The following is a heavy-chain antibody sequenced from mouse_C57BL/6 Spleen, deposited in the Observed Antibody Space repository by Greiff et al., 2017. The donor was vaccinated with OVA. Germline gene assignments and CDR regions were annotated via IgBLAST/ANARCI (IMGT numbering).Heavy chain of an antibody. D-gene: IGHD1-1*02. CDR2: INPSTGGT. V-gene: IGHV1-42*01. CDR3: ARGVALLYWYFDV. Sequence: EVKLQESGPELVKPGASVKISCKASGYSFTGYYMNWVKQSPEKSLEWIGEINPSTGGTTYNQKFKAKATLTVDKSSSTAYMQLKSLTSEDSAVYYCARGVALLYWYFDVWGTGTTVTVSS. CDR1: GYSFTGYY. J-gene: IGHJ1*03.